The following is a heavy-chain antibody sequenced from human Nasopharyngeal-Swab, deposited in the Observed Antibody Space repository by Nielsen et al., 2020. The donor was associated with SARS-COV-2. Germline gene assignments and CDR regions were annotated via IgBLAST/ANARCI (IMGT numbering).Heavy chain of an antibody. CDR2: IYYSGST. CDR3: ARGSLYDFRSGGGNWFDP. D-gene: IGHD3/OR15-3a*01. Sequence: SETLSLTCTVSGGSISSYYWSWIRQPPGKGLEWIGYIYYSGSTTYNPSLKSRVTISVDTSKNQFSLKLSSVTAADTAVYYCARGSLYDFRSGGGNWFDPWGQGTLVTVSS. J-gene: IGHJ5*02. CDR1: GGSISSYY. V-gene: IGHV4-59*01.